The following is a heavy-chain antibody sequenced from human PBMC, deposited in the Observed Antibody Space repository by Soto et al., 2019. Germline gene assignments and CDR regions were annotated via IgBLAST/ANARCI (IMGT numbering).Heavy chain of an antibody. CDR2: IYDSGST. D-gene: IGHD1-7*01. CDR3: ARDSSKWNYFV. J-gene: IGHJ4*02. V-gene: IGHV4-61*01. CDR1: GGSVRSGSFY. Sequence: QVQLQESGPGLVKPSETLSLSCTVSGGSVRSGSFYWSWIRQPPGKGLEWIGYIYDSGSTNYNPSLKSRVTISLDTPKNQFSLKLSSVTAADTAVYYCARDSSKWNYFVWGQGTLVTVSS.